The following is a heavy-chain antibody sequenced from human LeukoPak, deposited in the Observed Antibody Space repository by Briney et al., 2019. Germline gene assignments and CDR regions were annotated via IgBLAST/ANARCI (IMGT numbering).Heavy chain of an antibody. V-gene: IGHV3-23*01. J-gene: IGHJ4*02. Sequence: GGSMRLSCSASGFILNNHAMRWVRQAPGKGLQWISAISGSGRTIEYEDSVKCRVKISRDNSKNTPSLQMNSLRVEDTAIYYCAKNVMVKRYIDYWGQGTLVTVSS. CDR3: AKNVMVKRYIDY. D-gene: IGHD5-18*01. CDR1: GFILNNHA. CDR2: ISGSGRTI.